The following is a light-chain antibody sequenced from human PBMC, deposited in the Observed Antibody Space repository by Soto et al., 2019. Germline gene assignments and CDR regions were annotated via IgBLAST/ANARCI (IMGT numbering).Light chain of an antibody. Sequence: EVVMTQSPVTLSVSPGDRATLSCRASQNISRNLAWYQQQPGQAPRLLIFYASTRATGIPARFSGSGSGTDFTLTISILQSEDFAVYFCQQYDKWPHTFGQGTKLEIK. V-gene: IGKV3-15*01. CDR1: QNISRN. J-gene: IGKJ2*01. CDR2: YAS. CDR3: QQYDKWPHT.